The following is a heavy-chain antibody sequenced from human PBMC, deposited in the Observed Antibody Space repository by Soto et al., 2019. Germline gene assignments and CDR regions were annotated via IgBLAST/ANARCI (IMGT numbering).Heavy chain of an antibody. Sequence: SETLSLTCTVSGGSIGSGAYYWSWIRLHPGEGLEWIGYIFDSGTTYYNPSLKGRATISVDTSKNQFSLKLSSVTAADTAVFYCARAPRGNYGYPSYFDYWGQGTLVTVSS. CDR2: IFDSGTT. D-gene: IGHD3-10*01. CDR1: GGSIGSGAYY. V-gene: IGHV4-31*03. CDR3: ARAPRGNYGYPSYFDY. J-gene: IGHJ4*02.